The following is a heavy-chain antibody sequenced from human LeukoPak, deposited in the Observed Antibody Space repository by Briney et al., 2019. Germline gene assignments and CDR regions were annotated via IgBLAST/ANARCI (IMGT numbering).Heavy chain of an antibody. Sequence: PGGSLRLSCTSSGFPFGDYTMNWVRQAPGKGLEWVGFIRSKAYGGTTEYAASVKGRFTISRDDSKSIAYLQMNSLKTEDTAVYYCTRRVDYFDYWGQGTLVTVSP. V-gene: IGHV3-49*04. CDR1: GFPFGDYT. CDR2: IRSKAYGGTT. CDR3: TRRVDYFDY. J-gene: IGHJ4*02.